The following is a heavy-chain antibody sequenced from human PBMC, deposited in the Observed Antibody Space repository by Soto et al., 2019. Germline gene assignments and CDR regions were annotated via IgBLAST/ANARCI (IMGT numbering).Heavy chain of an antibody. Sequence: EVQLVESEGGSVQPGGSLRLSCAASGFTFSTFSMNWVRQAPGRGLEWISYISSGGRPISYADSVKGRFTISRDNAKNSLYLQMDSLTDEDTSVYYCARDLGWAFDSWGQGTLVTVSS. J-gene: IGHJ4*02. V-gene: IGHV3-48*02. CDR3: ARDLGWAFDS. CDR2: ISSGGRPI. CDR1: GFTFSTFS. D-gene: IGHD6-19*01.